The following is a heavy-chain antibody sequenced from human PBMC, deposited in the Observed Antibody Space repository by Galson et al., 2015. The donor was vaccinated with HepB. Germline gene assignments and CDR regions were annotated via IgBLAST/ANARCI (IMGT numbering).Heavy chain of an antibody. J-gene: IGHJ3*02. CDR3: PVSGSYSTFDI. D-gene: IGHD1-26*01. V-gene: IGHV3-48*04. CDR2: ISSSSTTI. Sequence: SLRLSCAASGSTLRSYTMIWVRQAPGKGLEWIADISSSSTTIHYADSVKGRFTVSRDNARNSLYLQMNSLRAEDTAVYYCPVSGSYSTFDIWGQGTMVTVSS. CDR1: GSTLRSYT.